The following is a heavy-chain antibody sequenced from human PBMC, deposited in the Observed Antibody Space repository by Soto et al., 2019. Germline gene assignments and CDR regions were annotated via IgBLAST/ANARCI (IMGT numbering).Heavy chain of an antibody. D-gene: IGHD2-15*01. Sequence: QVLLVESGGGVVQPGRSLRLSCAGSGFTFSNYGLHWVRQAPGKGLDWVSFISFDGSHKYYADSVKGRFTISRDNSHNMLYLQMARLTTEDTAVYYCAKDGAPRYCSRSSCHPAGAYWGQGTLVTVSS. CDR1: GFTFSNYG. CDR3: AKDGAPRYCSRSSCHPAGAY. CDR2: ISFDGSHK. V-gene: IGHV3-30*18. J-gene: IGHJ4*02.